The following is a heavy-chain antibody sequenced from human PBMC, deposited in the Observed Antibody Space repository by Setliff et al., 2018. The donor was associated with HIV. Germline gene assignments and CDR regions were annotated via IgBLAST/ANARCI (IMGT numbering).Heavy chain of an antibody. Sequence: ASVKVSCKASGYIFTSYYVHWVRQAPGQGLEWMGIINPSGAITSYAQKFQGRVTMTRDMSTSTVYVELSSLRSEDTAVYYCARDSEYSSVTWERYYYQYMDVWGKGTTVTVSS. J-gene: IGHJ6*03. V-gene: IGHV1-46*01. CDR1: GYIFTSYY. D-gene: IGHD6-19*01. CDR3: ARDSEYSSVTWERYYYQYMDV. CDR2: INPSGAIT.